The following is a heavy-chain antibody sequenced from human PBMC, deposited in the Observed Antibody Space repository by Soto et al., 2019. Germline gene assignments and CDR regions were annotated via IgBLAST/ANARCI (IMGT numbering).Heavy chain of an antibody. D-gene: IGHD5-12*01. Sequence: PSETLSLTCTVSGDSITTGGYYFNWIRQHPEKGLEWIGYIHHSGSTYYNPSLRSRVSMSVDTSQSLLSLNLSSVTAADTALYYCARDSVAFYFDSRGHGTLVTVSS. CDR2: IHHSGST. J-gene: IGHJ4*01. CDR1: GDSITTGGYY. V-gene: IGHV4-31*03. CDR3: ARDSVAFYFDS.